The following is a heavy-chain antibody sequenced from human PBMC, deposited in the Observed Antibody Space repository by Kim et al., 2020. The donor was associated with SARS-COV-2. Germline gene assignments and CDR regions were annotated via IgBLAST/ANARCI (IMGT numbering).Heavy chain of an antibody. D-gene: IGHD5-18*01. V-gene: IGHV4-34*01. Sequence: SETLSLTCAVYDDSFSGYYWTWIRQTPGKGLEWIGEINHSGSTNYNPSLKSRVTISVDTSKNQISLKLSSVTAADTAVYYCARLSWIHLWLPEYWGQGTLVTVSS. CDR2: INHSGST. CDR3: ARLSWIHLWLPEY. CDR1: DDSFSGYY. J-gene: IGHJ4*02.